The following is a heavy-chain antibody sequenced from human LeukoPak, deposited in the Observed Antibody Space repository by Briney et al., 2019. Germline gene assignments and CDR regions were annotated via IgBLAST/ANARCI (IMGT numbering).Heavy chain of an antibody. D-gene: IGHD6-13*01. Sequence: GGSLRLSCAASGFTFNSYAMSWVRQAPGKGLEWVSGISGSGGNTYYADSVKGRFTISRDNSRNTLYLQMNSLTAEETAVYYCAKSRGYSNTSPFDYWGQGTLVAVSS. V-gene: IGHV3-23*01. CDR2: ISGSGGNT. CDR3: AKSRGYSNTSPFDY. J-gene: IGHJ4*02. CDR1: GFTFNSYA.